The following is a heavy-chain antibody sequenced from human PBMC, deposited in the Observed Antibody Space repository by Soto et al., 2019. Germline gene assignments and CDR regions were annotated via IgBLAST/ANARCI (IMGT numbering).Heavy chain of an antibody. CDR2: IYSGGTT. D-gene: IGHD1-26*01. Sequence: EVQLVETGGGMIQPGGSLRLSCAVSGFSVSSNYMSWFRQAPGKGLEWVSLIYSGGTTSYADSVKGRFIISRDSSKNTLFLQMNILRVEDTAVYYCASRYIVGVTGDYWGQGTLVTVSS. J-gene: IGHJ4*02. CDR1: GFSVSSNY. V-gene: IGHV3-53*02. CDR3: ASRYIVGVTGDY.